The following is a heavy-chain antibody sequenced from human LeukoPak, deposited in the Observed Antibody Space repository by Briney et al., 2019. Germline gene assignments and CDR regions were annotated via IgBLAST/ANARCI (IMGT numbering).Heavy chain of an antibody. CDR1: GYTFTGYY. V-gene: IGHV1-2*02. CDR2: INPNSGGT. J-gene: IGHJ4*02. CDR3: ARERSTVTTGLFGY. Sequence: GASVKVSCKASGYTFTGYYMHWVRQAPGQGLEWMGWINPNSGGTNYAQKFQGRVTMTRDTSISTAYMELSRLRSDDTAVYYCARERSTVTTGLFGYWGQGTLVTASS. D-gene: IGHD4-17*01.